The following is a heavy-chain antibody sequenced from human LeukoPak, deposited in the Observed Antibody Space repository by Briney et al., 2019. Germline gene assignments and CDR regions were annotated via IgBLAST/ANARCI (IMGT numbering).Heavy chain of an antibody. CDR2: VNPNSGHT. CDR3: ARAGSNWNCLSSHAFDI. D-gene: IGHD1-1*01. J-gene: IGHJ3*02. V-gene: IGHV1-8*01. CDR1: GYTFTSYD. Sequence: ASVKVSCKASGYTFTSYDINWVRQATGQGLEWMGWVNPNSGHTGYAQKFQGRVTMTRNTSISTAYMELSSLRAEDTAVYYCARAGSNWNCLSSHAFDIWGQGTMVSVSS.